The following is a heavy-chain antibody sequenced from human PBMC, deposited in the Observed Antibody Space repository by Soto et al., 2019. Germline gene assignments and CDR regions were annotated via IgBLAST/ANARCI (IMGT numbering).Heavy chain of an antibody. Sequence: SVKVSCKASGGTFSSYAISWVRQAPGQGLEWMGGIIPIFGTANYAQKFQGRVTITADESTSTAYMELSSLRSEDTAVYYCARSAFGGVIVIGYYFDYWGQGTLVTVSS. V-gene: IGHV1-69*13. CDR1: GGTFSSYA. CDR2: IIPIFGTA. J-gene: IGHJ4*02. CDR3: ARSAFGGVIVIGYYFDY. D-gene: IGHD3-16*02.